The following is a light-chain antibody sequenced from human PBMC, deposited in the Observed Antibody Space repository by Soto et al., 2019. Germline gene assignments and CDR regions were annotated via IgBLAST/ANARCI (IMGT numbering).Light chain of an antibody. V-gene: IGLV2-23*01. J-gene: IGLJ2*01. CDR2: EGR. Sequence: QSVLTQPASVSGSPGQSITISCTGTSSDIGGYILASWYQQEPGKAPKLMIYEGRKRPSGVSNRFSGSKSGNTASLTISGLQAEDEAHYYCCSYVGSDTYVIFGGGTQLTVL. CDR1: SSDIGGYIL. CDR3: CSYVGSDTYVI.